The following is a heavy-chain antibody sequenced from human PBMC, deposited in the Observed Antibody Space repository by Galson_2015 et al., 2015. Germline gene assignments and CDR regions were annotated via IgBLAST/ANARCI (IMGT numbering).Heavy chain of an antibody. CDR1: GGTFSSYA. Sequence: SVKVSCKASGGTFSSYAISWVRQAPGQGLEWMGGIIPIFGTANYAQKFQGRVTITADESTSTAYMELSSLRSEDTAVYYCARYCSSTSCYIGYYYGMDVWGQGTTVTVSS. CDR2: IIPIFGTA. CDR3: ARYCSSTSCYIGYYYGMDV. D-gene: IGHD2-2*02. J-gene: IGHJ6*02. V-gene: IGHV1-69*13.